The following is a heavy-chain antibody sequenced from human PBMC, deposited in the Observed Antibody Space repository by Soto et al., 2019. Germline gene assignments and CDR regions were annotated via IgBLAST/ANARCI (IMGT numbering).Heavy chain of an antibody. D-gene: IGHD3-10*01. CDR1: GYPFTRYG. Sequence: ASVRVSCKASGYPFTRYGISWVRQAPGQGLELMGFISSYNGNTNYAQKLQGRVTMTTDTSTSTAYMELRSLRSDDTAVYYCSRAASNYFASGSYLPYYMDVWGKGTTVTVSS. J-gene: IGHJ6*03. CDR3: SRAASNYFASGSYLPYYMDV. V-gene: IGHV1-18*01. CDR2: ISSYNGNT.